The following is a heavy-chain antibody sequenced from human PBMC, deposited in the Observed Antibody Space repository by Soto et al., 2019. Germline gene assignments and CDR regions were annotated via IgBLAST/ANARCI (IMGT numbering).Heavy chain of an antibody. CDR2: TGGSGRHT. CDR3: AKDTYGSGSPDGFDF. J-gene: IGHJ3*01. D-gene: IGHD3-10*01. V-gene: IGHV3-23*01. Sequence: LQLQESGSGLVKPSQTLSLTCAVSGGSISSGGYSWSWVRQAPGKGLEWVSATGGSGRHTYYADSVKGRFTISRDNSNNTLSLHMNSLRVEDTAVYYCAKDTYGSGSPDGFDFWGQGTTVTVSS. CDR1: GGSISSGGYS.